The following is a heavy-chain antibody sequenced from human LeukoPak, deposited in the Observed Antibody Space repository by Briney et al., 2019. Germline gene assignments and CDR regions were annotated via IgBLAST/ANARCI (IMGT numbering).Heavy chain of an antibody. J-gene: IGHJ6*02. D-gene: IGHD3-10*01. CDR2: MNPNSGNT. CDR3: AKDRVDDSGYGMDV. Sequence: ASVKVSCKASGYTFTSYDINWVRQATGQGLEWMGWMNPNSGNTGYAQKFQGRVTMTRNTSISTAYMELSSLRSEDTAVYYCAKDRVDDSGYGMDVWGQGTTVTVSS. CDR1: GYTFTSYD. V-gene: IGHV1-8*01.